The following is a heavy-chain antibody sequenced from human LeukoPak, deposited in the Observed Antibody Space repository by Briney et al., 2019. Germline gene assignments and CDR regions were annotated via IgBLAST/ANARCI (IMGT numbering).Heavy chain of an antibody. D-gene: IGHD6-13*01. Sequence: SETLSLTCAVYGGSFSGYYWSWIRQPPGKGLEWIGEINHSGSTNYNPCLKSRVTISVDTSKNQFSLKLSSVTAADTAVYYCARIPGIAAAGTGWFDPWGQGTLVTVSS. CDR1: GGSFSGYY. V-gene: IGHV4-34*01. CDR2: INHSGST. CDR3: ARIPGIAAAGTGWFDP. J-gene: IGHJ5*02.